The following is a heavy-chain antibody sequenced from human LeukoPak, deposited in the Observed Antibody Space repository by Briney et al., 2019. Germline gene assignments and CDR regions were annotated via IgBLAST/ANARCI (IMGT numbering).Heavy chain of an antibody. Sequence: GGSLRLSCAASGFTFSSFEMTWVRQAPGKGLEWVSYISPSGNIIHYADSVKGRFTISRDNAKNSLYLQMSSLRAEDTAVYYCATVAFGYAFDIWGQGTMVTVSS. V-gene: IGHV3-48*03. CDR2: ISPSGNII. CDR1: GFTFSSFE. D-gene: IGHD3-10*01. CDR3: ATVAFGYAFDI. J-gene: IGHJ3*02.